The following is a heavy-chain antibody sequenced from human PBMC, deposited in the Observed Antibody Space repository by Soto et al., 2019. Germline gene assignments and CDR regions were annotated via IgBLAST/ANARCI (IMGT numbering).Heavy chain of an antibody. J-gene: IGHJ5*02. V-gene: IGHV4-34*01. CDR1: GGSFSGYY. D-gene: IGHD3-3*01. Sequence: SETLSLTCAVYGGSFSGYYWSWIRQPPGKGLEWIGEINHSGSTNYNPSLKSRVTISVDTSKNQFSLKLSSVTAADTAVYYCARGLRTSLRFLEWIRFDPWGQGTLVTVSS. CDR2: INHSGST. CDR3: ARGLRTSLRFLEWIRFDP.